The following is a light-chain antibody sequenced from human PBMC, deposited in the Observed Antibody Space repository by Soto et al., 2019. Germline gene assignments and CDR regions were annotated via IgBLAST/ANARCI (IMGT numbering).Light chain of an antibody. CDR2: DVS. V-gene: IGLV2-14*01. J-gene: IGLJ2*01. CDR1: SSDVGGYNY. CDR3: SSYTSSSAVV. Sequence: QSALTQPASVSGSPGQSITISCTGTSSDVGGYNYVSWYQQHPGKAPKLMIYDVSNRPSGVSNRFSGSTSGNTASLTISGLQAEDEAEDYCSSYTSSSAVVFGGGTKLTVL.